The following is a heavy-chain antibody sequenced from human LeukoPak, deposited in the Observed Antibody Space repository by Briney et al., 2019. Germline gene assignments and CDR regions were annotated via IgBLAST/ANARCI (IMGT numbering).Heavy chain of an antibody. CDR2: ISAYNGNT. Sequence: GASVKVSCKASGYTFTSYGISWVRQAPGQGLEWMGWISAYNGNTNYAQKLQGRVTMTTDTSTSTAYMELRSLRSDDTAVYYCARDIVPFIAAAGTAGYWGQGTLVTVSS. CDR3: ARDIVPFIAAAGTAGY. V-gene: IGHV1-18*01. CDR1: GYTFTSYG. D-gene: IGHD6-13*01. J-gene: IGHJ4*02.